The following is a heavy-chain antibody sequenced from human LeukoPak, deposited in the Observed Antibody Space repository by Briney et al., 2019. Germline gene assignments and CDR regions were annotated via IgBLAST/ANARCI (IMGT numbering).Heavy chain of an antibody. CDR1: GFTFSSYG. J-gene: IGHJ4*02. Sequence: GGSLRLSCAASGFTFSSYGMHWVRQAPGKGLEWVAVISYDGSNKYYADSVKGRFTISRDNSKNTLYLQMNSLRAEDTAVYYCARENAGYCSSTSCYPYFDYWGQGTLVTVSS. CDR3: ARENAGYCSSTSCYPYFDY. D-gene: IGHD2-2*01. CDR2: ISYDGSNK. V-gene: IGHV3-30*19.